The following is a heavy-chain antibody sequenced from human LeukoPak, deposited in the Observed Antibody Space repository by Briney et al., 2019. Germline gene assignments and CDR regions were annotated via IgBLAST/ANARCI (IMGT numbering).Heavy chain of an antibody. D-gene: IGHD2/OR15-2a*01. CDR1: GGSISSSSYY. CDR3: ATLLGVGYYYYYYGMDV. CDR2: IYYSGST. V-gene: IGHV4-39*01. Sequence: SETLSLTCTVSGGSISSSSYYWGWIRQPPGKGLEWIGSIYYSGSTYYNPSLKSRVTISVGTSKNQFSPKLSSVTAADTAVYYCATLLGVGYYYYYYGMDVWGQGTTVTVSS. J-gene: IGHJ6*02.